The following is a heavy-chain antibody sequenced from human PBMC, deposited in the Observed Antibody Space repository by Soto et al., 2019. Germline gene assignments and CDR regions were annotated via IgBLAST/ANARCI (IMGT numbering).Heavy chain of an antibody. J-gene: IGHJ6*02. Sequence: NPSETLSLTCAVSGGSISSGDYYWSWIRQPPGKGLEWIGYIYYSGSTYYNPSLKSRVTISVDTSKNQFSLKLSSVTAADTAVYYCARERVTQVYYYGMDVWGQGTTVTVSS. V-gene: IGHV4-30-4*01. CDR1: GGSISSGDYY. CDR3: ARERVTQVYYYGMDV. D-gene: IGHD4-4*01. CDR2: IYYSGST.